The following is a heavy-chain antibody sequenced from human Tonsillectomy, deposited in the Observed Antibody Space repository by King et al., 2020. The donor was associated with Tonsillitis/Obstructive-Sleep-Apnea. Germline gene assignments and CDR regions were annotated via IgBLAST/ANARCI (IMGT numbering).Heavy chain of an antibody. Sequence: QLVQSGSELKKPGASVKVSCKASGYTFTNXAMNWVRQAPGQGLEWMGWFNTKTGNPTYAQGFTGRYVFSLDTSVSTAYMQISSLKAEHTAVYYCATXGXGXXXNGXXNALDXWGXGXLVTVS. V-gene: IGHV7-4-1*02. J-gene: IGHJ4*02. D-gene: IGHD2-8*01. CDR1: GYTFTNXA. CDR3: ATXGXGXXXNGXXNALDX. CDR2: FNTKTGNP.